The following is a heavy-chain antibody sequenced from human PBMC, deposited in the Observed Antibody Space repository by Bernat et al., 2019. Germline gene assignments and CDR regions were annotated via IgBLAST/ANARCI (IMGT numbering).Heavy chain of an antibody. J-gene: IGHJ4*02. Sequence: QMQLVQSGPEGKKPGTSVKVSCKASGFTFTSSAMQWVRQARGQRREWIGWIVVGSGNTNYAQKFQERVTITRDMSTSTAYMELSSLRSEDTAVYYCAAGKWFGELLDGDYWGQGTLVTVSS. CDR1: GFTFTSSA. D-gene: IGHD3-10*01. CDR2: IVVGSGNT. CDR3: AAGKWFGELLDGDY. V-gene: IGHV1-58*02.